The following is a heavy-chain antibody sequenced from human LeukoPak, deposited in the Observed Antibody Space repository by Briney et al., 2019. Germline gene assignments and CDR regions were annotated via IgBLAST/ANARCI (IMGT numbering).Heavy chain of an antibody. Sequence: PGGSLRLSCAASGFTFDDYAMHWVRQAPGKGLEWVSGISWNSGSIGYADSVKGRFTISRDNAKNSLYLQMNSLRAEDTALYYCAKRFTMVRGVDAFDIWGQGTMVTVSS. CDR1: GFTFDDYA. D-gene: IGHD3-10*01. V-gene: IGHV3-9*01. CDR3: AKRFTMVRGVDAFDI. CDR2: ISWNSGSI. J-gene: IGHJ3*02.